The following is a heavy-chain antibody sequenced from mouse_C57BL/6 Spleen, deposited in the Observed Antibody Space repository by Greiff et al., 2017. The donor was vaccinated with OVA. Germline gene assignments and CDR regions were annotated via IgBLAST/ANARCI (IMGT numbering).Heavy chain of an antibody. CDR1: GYTFTNYW. Sequence: VKLVESGAELVRPGTSVKMSCKASGYTFTNYWIGWAKQRPGHGLEWIGDIYPGGGYTNYNEKFKGKATLTADKSSSTAYMQFSSLTSEDSAIYYCARLADYAMDYWGQGTSVTVSS. CDR3: ARLADYAMDY. J-gene: IGHJ4*01. V-gene: IGHV1-63*01. CDR2: IYPGGGYT.